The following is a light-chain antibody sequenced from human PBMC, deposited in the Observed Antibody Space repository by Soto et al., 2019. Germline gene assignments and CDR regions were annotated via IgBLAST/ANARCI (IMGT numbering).Light chain of an antibody. CDR3: QQYETFSGT. V-gene: IGKV1-5*01. Sequence: DIHMAQSPSTPCESVGDRVTITYRASQSVSGWLAWYQQKTGEAPKLLIYDASALPRGVQSRFSGSGSGTKFTLTIASLQPDDCATYDGQQYETFSGTCGPVTKVDIK. J-gene: IGKJ1*01. CDR2: DAS. CDR1: QSVSGW.